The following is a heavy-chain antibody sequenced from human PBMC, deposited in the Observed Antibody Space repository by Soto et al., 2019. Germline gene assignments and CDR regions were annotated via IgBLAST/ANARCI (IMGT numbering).Heavy chain of an antibody. CDR3: ASGDSFWSGYSKTQFDP. V-gene: IGHV1-69*13. D-gene: IGHD3-3*01. CDR1: GGTFSSYA. Sequence: SVKVSCKASGGTFSSYAISWVRQAPGQGLEWMGGIIPIFGTANYAQKFQGRVTITADESTSTAYMELSSLRSEDTAGSFCASGDSFWSGYSKTQFDPWGRGTVVTVSS. J-gene: IGHJ5*02. CDR2: IIPIFGTA.